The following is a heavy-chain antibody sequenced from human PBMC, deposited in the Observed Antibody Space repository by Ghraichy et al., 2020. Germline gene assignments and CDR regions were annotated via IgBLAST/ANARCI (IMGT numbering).Heavy chain of an antibody. D-gene: IGHD6-19*01. CDR3: VRGKQGLVSPADALDI. CDR2: LYYNRNS. J-gene: IGHJ3*02. Sequence: SETLSLTCNVSGDSIRSCYYYWGWIRQPTGQGLEWVGNLYYNRNSYSNPSLKSRVTISVDTAKIQVSLKLDSVTAADTAVYYCVRGKQGLVSPADALDIWGQGTMATVSS. V-gene: IGHV4-39*01. CDR1: GDSIRSCYYY.